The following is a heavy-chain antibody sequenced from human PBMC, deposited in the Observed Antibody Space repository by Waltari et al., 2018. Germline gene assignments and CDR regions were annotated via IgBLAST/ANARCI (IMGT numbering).Heavy chain of an antibody. D-gene: IGHD3-22*01. CDR2: IDYSGGT. CDR3: ARLTMIVVVPEWFDP. CDR1: GGSISSSSYY. V-gene: IGHV4-39*07. J-gene: IGHJ5*02. Sequence: QLQLQESGPGLVKPSETLSLTCTVSGGSISSSSYYWGWIRQPPGKGLEWIGSIDYSGGTYYNPSLKSRVTRSVDTSKNQFSLKLSSVTAADTAVYYCARLTMIVVVPEWFDPWGQGTLVTVSS.